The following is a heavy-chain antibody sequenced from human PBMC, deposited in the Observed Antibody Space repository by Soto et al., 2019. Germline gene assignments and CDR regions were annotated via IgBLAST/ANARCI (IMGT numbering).Heavy chain of an antibody. Sequence: ESLKISCKGSGYSFTSYWIGWVRQMPGKGLEWMGIIYPGDSDTRYSPSFQGQVTISADKSISTAYLQWSSLKASDTAMYYCARHPATQDIVVVPAAIDYRGQGTLVTVSS. D-gene: IGHD2-2*01. CDR2: IYPGDSDT. V-gene: IGHV5-51*01. CDR1: GYSFTSYW. J-gene: IGHJ4*02. CDR3: ARHPATQDIVVVPAAIDY.